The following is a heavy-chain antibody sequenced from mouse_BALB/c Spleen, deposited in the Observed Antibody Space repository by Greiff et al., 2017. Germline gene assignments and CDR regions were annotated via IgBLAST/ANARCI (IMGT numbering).Heavy chain of an antibody. J-gene: IGHJ2*01. D-gene: IGHD1-1*01. V-gene: IGHV14-3*02. CDR2: IDPANGNT. CDR1: GFNIKDTY. Sequence: VHVKQSGAELVKPGASVKLSCTASGFNIKDTYMHWVKQRPEQGLEWIGRIDPANGNTKYDPKFQGKATITADTSSNTAYLQLSSLTSEDTAVYYCARPDYYGSSYEYWGQGTTLTVSS. CDR3: ARPDYYGSSYEY.